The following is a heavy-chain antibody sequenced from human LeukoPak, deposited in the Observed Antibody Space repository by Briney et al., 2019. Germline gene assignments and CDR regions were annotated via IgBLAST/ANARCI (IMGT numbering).Heavy chain of an antibody. CDR2: IKDDGSEK. CDR1: AFTFSSYW. Sequence: GGSLRLSCAGSAFTFSSYWMSWVRQAPGKGPEWVANIKDDGSEKYYLDSVKGRFTISRDNAKNSLYLQMNSLRAEDTAVYSCARIKEYGFDIWGQGTMVIVSS. V-gene: IGHV3-7*01. D-gene: IGHD3-10*01. J-gene: IGHJ3*02. CDR3: ARIKEYGFDI.